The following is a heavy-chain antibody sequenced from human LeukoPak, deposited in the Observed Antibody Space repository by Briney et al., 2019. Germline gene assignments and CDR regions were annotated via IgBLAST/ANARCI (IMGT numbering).Heavy chain of an antibody. CDR1: GYTFTGYY. V-gene: IGHV1-2*02. Sequence: ASVKVSCKASGYTFTGYYMHWVRQAPGQGLEWMGWINPNSGGTNYAQKFQGRVTMTRDTSISTAYMELSRLRSDDTAVYYCARFLDRGWLFNYYYMDVWGKGTTVTVSS. CDR2: INPNSGGT. D-gene: IGHD3-22*01. CDR3: ARFLDRGWLFNYYYMDV. J-gene: IGHJ6*03.